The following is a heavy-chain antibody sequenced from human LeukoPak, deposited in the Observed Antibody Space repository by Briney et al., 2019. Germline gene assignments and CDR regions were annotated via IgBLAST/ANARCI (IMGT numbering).Heavy chain of an antibody. CDR3: ARESGYVTDPSYYYGLDV. CDR1: GGSISSYY. V-gene: IGHV4-59*01. J-gene: IGHJ6*02. D-gene: IGHD5-12*01. CDR2: VYHSGVT. Sequence: PSETLSLTCTVSGGSISSYYWSSPRQPPGKGLEWHGYVYHSGVTNYNPSLKSRATISMDTSKSQFSLTVRSVTAADTAVYFCARESGYVTDPSYYYGLDVWGQGTTVTVSS.